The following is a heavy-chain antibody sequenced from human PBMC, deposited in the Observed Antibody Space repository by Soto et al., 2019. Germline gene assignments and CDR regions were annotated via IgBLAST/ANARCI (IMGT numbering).Heavy chain of an antibody. CDR3: ARDGQWLPRDGLRSSYYFDY. Sequence: QVQLVESGGGVVQPGRSLRLSCAASGFNFSSYVMHWVRQAPGKGLEWVAVIWYDGGNKYYADSVKGRFTISRDNSKNTLALQMNSLRAEDTAVYYWARDGQWLPRDGLRSSYYFDYWGQGTRVTVSS. CDR2: IWYDGGNK. CDR1: GFNFSSYV. J-gene: IGHJ4*02. V-gene: IGHV3-33*01. D-gene: IGHD6-19*01.